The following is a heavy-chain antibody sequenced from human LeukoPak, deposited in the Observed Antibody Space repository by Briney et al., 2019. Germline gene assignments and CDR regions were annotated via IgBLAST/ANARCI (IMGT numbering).Heavy chain of an antibody. V-gene: IGHV3-21*01. Sequence: PGGSLRLSCAASGFPFSSYSMNWVRQAPGKGLEWVSSISSSSSYIYYADSVKGRFTISRENAKNSLYLQMISLRAEDTAVYYWARGYYGSGSYIPWGQGTLVTVSS. J-gene: IGHJ5*02. CDR1: GFPFSSYS. CDR3: ARGYYGSGSYIP. D-gene: IGHD3-10*01. CDR2: ISSSSSYI.